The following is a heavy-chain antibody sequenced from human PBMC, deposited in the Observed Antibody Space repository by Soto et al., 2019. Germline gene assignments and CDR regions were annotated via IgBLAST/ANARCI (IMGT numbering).Heavy chain of an antibody. Sequence: GASVKVSCQAAGGTFSSYAINWVRQAPGLGLEWVGRINPIVSMSNYAQKFQGRVSMTADKSTSTAYMELRSLRSDDPTMYFCAASYGSGYRAFDYWGQGALVTVSS. CDR2: INPIVSMS. D-gene: IGHD3-10*01. J-gene: IGHJ4*02. CDR1: GGTFSSYA. CDR3: AASYGSGYRAFDY. V-gene: IGHV1-69*04.